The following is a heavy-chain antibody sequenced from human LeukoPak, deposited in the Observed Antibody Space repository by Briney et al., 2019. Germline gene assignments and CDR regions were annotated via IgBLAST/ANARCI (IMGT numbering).Heavy chain of an antibody. V-gene: IGHV4-39*07. CDR3: AREFSGYDGY. D-gene: IGHD5-12*01. CDR2: IYYSGST. CDR1: GGSISSSSYY. Sequence: SETLSLTCTVSGGSISSSSYYWGWIRQPRGKGLEWIGSIYYSGSTYYNPSLKSRVMISVDTSKNQFSLKLSSVTAADTAVYYCAREFSGYDGYWGQGTLVTVSS. J-gene: IGHJ4*02.